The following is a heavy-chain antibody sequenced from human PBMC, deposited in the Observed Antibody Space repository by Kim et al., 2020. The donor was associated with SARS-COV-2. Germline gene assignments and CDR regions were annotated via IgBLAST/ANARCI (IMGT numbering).Heavy chain of an antibody. Sequence: PTLKGRVTITVDTSKNQFALKLSSVTAADTAVYYWARARITMIVVVMEFDYWGQGTLVTVSS. D-gene: IGHD3-22*01. J-gene: IGHJ4*02. V-gene: IGHV4-31*02. CDR3: ARARITMIVVVMEFDY.